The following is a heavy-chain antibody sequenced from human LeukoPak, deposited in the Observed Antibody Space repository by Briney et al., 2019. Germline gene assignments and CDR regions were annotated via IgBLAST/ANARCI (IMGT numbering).Heavy chain of an antibody. D-gene: IGHD1-26*01. CDR1: GFTFDDYG. CDR2: ITSSSSYI. V-gene: IGHV3-21*01. CDR3: ARDLYSGSYGAYYYYYMDV. Sequence: GGSLRLSCAASGFTFDDYGMSWVRQAPGKGLEWVSSITSSSSYIYYADSVKGRFTISRDNAKNSLYLQMNSLRAEDTAVYYCARDLYSGSYGAYYYYYMDVWGKGTTVTISS. J-gene: IGHJ6*03.